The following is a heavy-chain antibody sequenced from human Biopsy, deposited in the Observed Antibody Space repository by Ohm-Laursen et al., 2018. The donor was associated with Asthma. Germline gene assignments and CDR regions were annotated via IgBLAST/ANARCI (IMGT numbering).Heavy chain of an antibody. CDR1: GYNFISFA. V-gene: IGHV1-3*04. Sequence: ASVKVSCKASGYNFISFAIHWVRQAPGQRLEWMGWVNTGNGDTRYSQKFQGRVTIARDTSASTAYMELRSLRSEDTATYYCARTYYDFLTGQVKDVFGVWGQGTMVTVSS. D-gene: IGHD3-9*01. CDR2: VNTGNGDT. CDR3: ARTYYDFLTGQVKDVFGV. J-gene: IGHJ3*01.